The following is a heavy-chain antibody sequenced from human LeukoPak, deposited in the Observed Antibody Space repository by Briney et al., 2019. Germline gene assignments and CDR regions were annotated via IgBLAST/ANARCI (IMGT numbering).Heavy chain of an antibody. V-gene: IGHV4-59*01. CDR1: RGSIRSYY. J-gene: IGHJ4*02. CDR2: IYYGGHA. D-gene: IGHD2-21*02. Sequence: PSETLSLTCTVSRGSIRSYYWSWIRQAPGTGLEWIGYIYYGGHAVYNPSLKSRLSISLDTSESQFSLNLNSVTTADTAVYYCAGSNGLVTTILPDYWGQGTLVTVSS. CDR3: AGSNGLVTTILPDY.